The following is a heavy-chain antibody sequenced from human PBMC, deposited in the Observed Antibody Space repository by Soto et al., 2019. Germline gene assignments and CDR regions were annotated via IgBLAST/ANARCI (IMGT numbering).Heavy chain of an antibody. D-gene: IGHD2-2*01. V-gene: IGHV3-23*01. CDR2: ISGSGGST. CDR3: AKGVDIVVVPAAPNDAFDI. CDR1: GFTFSSYA. J-gene: IGHJ3*02. Sequence: GGFLRLSCAASGFTFSSYAMSWVRQAPGKGLEWVSAISGSGGSTYYADSVKGRFTISRDNSKNTLYLQMNSLRAEDTAVYYCAKGVDIVVVPAAPNDAFDIWGQGTMVTVSS.